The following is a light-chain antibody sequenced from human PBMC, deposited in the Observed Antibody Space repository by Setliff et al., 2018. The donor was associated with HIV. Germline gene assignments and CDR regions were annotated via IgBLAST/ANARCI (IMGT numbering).Light chain of an antibody. J-gene: IGLJ1*01. V-gene: IGLV2-11*01. CDR3: QSYDRCLSGCV. CDR1: SSDVGAFDY. CDR2: DVT. Sequence: QSALTQPRSVSGSPGQSVTFSCTGSSSDVGAFDYVSWYQQHPGKAPKLLIYDVTRRPSGVPDRFSGSKSGNTASVTISGLQAEDEAYYYCQSYDRCLSGCVFGTGTKVTVL.